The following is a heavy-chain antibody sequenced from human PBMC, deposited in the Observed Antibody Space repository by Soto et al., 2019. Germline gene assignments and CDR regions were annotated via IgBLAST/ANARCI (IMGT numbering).Heavy chain of an antibody. V-gene: IGHV3-30*18. CDR3: AKELSSSWSVEVRSYYYYGMDV. Sequence: HPGGSLRLSCAASGFTFSSYGMHWVRQAPGKGLEWVAVISYDGSNKYYADSVKGRFTISRDNSKNTLYLQMNSLRAEDTAVYYCAKELSSSWSVEVRSYYYYGMDVWGQGTTVTVSS. J-gene: IGHJ6*02. D-gene: IGHD6-13*01. CDR2: ISYDGSNK. CDR1: GFTFSSYG.